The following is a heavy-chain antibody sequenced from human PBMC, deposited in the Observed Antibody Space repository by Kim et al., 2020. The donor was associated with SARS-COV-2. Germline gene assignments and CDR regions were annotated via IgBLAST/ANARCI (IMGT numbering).Heavy chain of an antibody. CDR2: ISGSGGST. CDR3: AGGIAARPVSAIYYYYGMDV. CDR1: GFTFSSYA. Sequence: GGSLRLSCAASGFTFSSYAMSWVRQAPGKGLEWVSAISGSGGSTYYADSVKGRFTISRDNSKNTLYLQMNSLRAEDTAVYYCAGGIAARPVSAIYYYYGMDVWGQGTTVTVSS. J-gene: IGHJ6*02. V-gene: IGHV3-23*01. D-gene: IGHD6-6*01.